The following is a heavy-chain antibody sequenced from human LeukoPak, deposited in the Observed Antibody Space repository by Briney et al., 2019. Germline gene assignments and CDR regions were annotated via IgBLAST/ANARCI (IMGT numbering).Heavy chain of an antibody. V-gene: IGHV6-1*01. J-gene: IGHJ4*02. Sequence: PSQTLSLTCAISGNSVSSNSAAWNWIRQSPSRGLEWLGRTYYRSKWYNDYAVSVKSRITINPDTSKNQFSLQLNSVTPEDTAVYYCARAKYSSGWVDFDYWGQGTLVTVSS. CDR3: ARAKYSSGWVDFDY. CDR2: TYYRSKWYN. D-gene: IGHD6-19*01. CDR1: GNSVSSNSAA.